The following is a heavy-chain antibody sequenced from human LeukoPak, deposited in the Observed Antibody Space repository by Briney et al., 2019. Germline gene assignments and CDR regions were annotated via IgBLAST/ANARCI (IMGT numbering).Heavy chain of an antibody. V-gene: IGHV3-30*18. D-gene: IGHD6-19*01. CDR2: ISSAGSNE. CDR1: GFTFNTYG. Sequence: GGSLRLSCEASGFTFNTYGLHWVRQAPGKGLEWVAVISSAGSNEYYSDSVRGRFTISRDNSKNTLYLQMNSLRAEDTAVYYCAKDGWVIAVAGSWIDYWGQGTLVTVSS. CDR3: AKDGWVIAVAGSWIDY. J-gene: IGHJ4*02.